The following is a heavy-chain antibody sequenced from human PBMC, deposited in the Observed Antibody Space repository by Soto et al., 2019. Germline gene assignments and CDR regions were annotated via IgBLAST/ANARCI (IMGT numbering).Heavy chain of an antibody. CDR2: IIPIFGTA. V-gene: IGHV1-69*13. Sequence: SVKVSCKASGGTFSSYAISWVRQAPGQGLEWMGGIIPIFGTANYAQKFQGRVTITADESTSTAYMELSSLRSEDTAVYHCARDLGSGSYYHYYYHGMDVWGQGTTVTVSS. J-gene: IGHJ6*02. D-gene: IGHD1-26*01. CDR1: GGTFSSYA. CDR3: ARDLGSGSYYHYYYHGMDV.